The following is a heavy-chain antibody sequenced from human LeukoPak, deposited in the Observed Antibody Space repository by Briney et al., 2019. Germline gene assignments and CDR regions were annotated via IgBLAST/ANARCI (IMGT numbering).Heavy chain of an antibody. V-gene: IGHV3-30*18. Sequence: GRSLRLSCAASGFTFSSYGMHWVRQAPGKGLEWVAIISYDGSYKNYADSVKGRFTISRDNSKNTLYLQMNSLRAEDTAVYYCAKESLAYSGYDSWGQGTLVTVSS. J-gene: IGHJ5*02. CDR1: GFTFSSYG. D-gene: IGHD5-12*01. CDR3: AKESLAYSGYDS. CDR2: ISYDGSYK.